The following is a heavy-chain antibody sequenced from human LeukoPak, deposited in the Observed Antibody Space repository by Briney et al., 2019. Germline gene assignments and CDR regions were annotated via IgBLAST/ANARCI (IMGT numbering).Heavy chain of an antibody. CDR3: ARGGWRWLQKCCAFDI. V-gene: IGHV4-59*01. D-gene: IGHD5-24*01. CDR1: GGSISSYY. Sequence: SETLSLTCTVSGGSISSYYWSWIRQPPGKGLEWIGYIYYSGSTNYNPSLKSRVTISVDTSKNQFSLKLSSVTAADTAVYYCARGGWRWLQKCCAFDIWGQGTMVTVSS. CDR2: IYYSGST. J-gene: IGHJ3*02.